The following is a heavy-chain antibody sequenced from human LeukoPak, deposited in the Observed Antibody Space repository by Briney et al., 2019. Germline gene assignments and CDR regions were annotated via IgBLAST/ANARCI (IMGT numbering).Heavy chain of an antibody. J-gene: IGHJ4*02. CDR3: ATFGGGRITMVRGVIGFDY. CDR1: GYTFTGYY. V-gene: IGHV1-2*02. D-gene: IGHD3-10*01. CDR2: INPNSGGT. Sequence: GASVKVSCKASGYTFTGYYMHWVRQAPGQGLEWMGWINPNSGGTNYAQKFQGRVTMTRDTSISTAYMELSRLRSDDTAVYYCATFGGGRITMVRGVIGFDYWGQGTLVTVSS.